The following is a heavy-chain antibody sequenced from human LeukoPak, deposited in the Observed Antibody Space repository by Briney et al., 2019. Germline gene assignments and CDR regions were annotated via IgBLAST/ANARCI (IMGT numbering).Heavy chain of an antibody. CDR3: AKAPVTTCRGAFCYPFDY. CDR2: ISDTGNT. Sequence: GGSLRLSCAASGFTLSSYAMSWVRQAPGKGLEWVSAISDTGNTYHADSVKGRFTISRDSSKNTLFLQMNGLRPEDAAVYYCAKAPVTTCRGAFCYPFDYWGRGTLVTVSS. D-gene: IGHD2-15*01. V-gene: IGHV3-23*01. CDR1: GFTLSSYA. J-gene: IGHJ4*02.